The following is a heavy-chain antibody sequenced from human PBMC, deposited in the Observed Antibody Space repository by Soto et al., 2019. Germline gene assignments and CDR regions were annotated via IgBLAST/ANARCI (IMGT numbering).Heavy chain of an antibody. V-gene: IGHV3-33*01. CDR1: GFTFSSYG. D-gene: IGHD6-19*01. CDR3: ARDFNGGPHSSGWSDYYYYGMDV. CDR2: IWYDGSNK. J-gene: IGHJ6*02. Sequence: GGSLRLSCAASGFTFSSYGMHWVRQAPGKGLEWVAVIWYDGSNKYYADSVKGRFTISRDNSKNTLYLQMNSLRAEDTAVYYCARDFNGGPHSSGWSDYYYYGMDVWGQGTTVTVSS.